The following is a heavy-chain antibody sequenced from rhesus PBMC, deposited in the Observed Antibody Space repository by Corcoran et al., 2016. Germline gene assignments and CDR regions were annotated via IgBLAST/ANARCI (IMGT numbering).Heavy chain of an antibody. V-gene: IGHV4-65*01. CDR2: VSGNTDST. J-gene: IGHJ4*01. D-gene: IGHD5-12*01. Sequence: VQVQESGPGQVKPSETLSLTCGVSGDSISGSNWWSWIRQPPGEGLEWIGYVSGNTDSTYYNPSLKSRVSISTETSRNQFSLKLGSVTAADTAVYYCARRTDTGGINYFDPWGQGLLVTVSS. CDR3: ARRTDTGGINYFDP. CDR1: GDSISGSNW.